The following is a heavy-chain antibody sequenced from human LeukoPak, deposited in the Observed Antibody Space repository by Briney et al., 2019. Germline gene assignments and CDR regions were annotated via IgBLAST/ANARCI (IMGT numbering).Heavy chain of an antibody. CDR1: GFTFSTDS. D-gene: IGHD3-16*01. CDR2: LSSGGGYI. CDR3: ARVFVNQYGMDV. Sequence: GGSLRLSCAASGFTFSTDSMNWVRQAPGKGLGWVSSLSSGGGYIYYADSVKGRCTTSTDNAKKSLYLQKNTLKAEDTPVYYSARVFVNQYGMDVWSQGTTVTVSS. V-gene: IGHV3-21*01. J-gene: IGHJ6*02.